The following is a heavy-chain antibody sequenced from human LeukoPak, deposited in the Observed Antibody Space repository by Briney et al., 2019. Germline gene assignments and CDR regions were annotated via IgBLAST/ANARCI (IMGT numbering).Heavy chain of an antibody. CDR3: ARGLTHYGDYDAY. Sequence: GASVKVSCKASVYTFTSYYMHWVRQAPGQGLAWMGIINPSGGSTSYAQKFQDRVAMTRDTSTSTVYMQLSSLGSEDTAVYYCARGLTHYGDYDAYWGQGTLVTVSS. D-gene: IGHD4-17*01. CDR2: INPSGGST. CDR1: VYTFTSYY. V-gene: IGHV1-46*01. J-gene: IGHJ4*02.